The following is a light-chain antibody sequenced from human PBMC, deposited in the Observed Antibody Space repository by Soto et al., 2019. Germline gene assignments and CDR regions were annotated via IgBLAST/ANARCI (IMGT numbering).Light chain of an antibody. J-gene: IGLJ2*01. Sequence: QSALTQPASVSGSPGQSITISCTGTSSDIGTYDFVSWYQKFPGKAPKLIIYETRSRPSGVSDRFSGSKSGNTASLTISGLQAEDEADYYCTSWTTSTTMIFGGGTQLTVL. CDR3: TSWTTSTTMI. CDR2: ETR. CDR1: SSDIGTYDF. V-gene: IGLV2-14*02.